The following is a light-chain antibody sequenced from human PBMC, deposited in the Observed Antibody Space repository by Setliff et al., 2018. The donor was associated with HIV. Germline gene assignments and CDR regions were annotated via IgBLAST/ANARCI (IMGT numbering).Light chain of an antibody. V-gene: IGLV2-14*03. J-gene: IGLJ1*01. CDR2: DVT. Sequence: QSALTQHASVSGSPGQSVTISCTGTSSDVGRYDYVSWYQQHPGKAPKLMIYDVTNRPSGVSNRFSGSKSGNTASLTISGLQAGDEADYYCSSYTTSSTKNVFGTGTKAPS. CDR1: SSDVGRYDY. CDR3: SSYTTSSTKNV.